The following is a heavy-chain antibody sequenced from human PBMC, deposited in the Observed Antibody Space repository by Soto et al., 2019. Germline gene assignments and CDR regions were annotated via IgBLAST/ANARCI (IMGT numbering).Heavy chain of an antibody. D-gene: IGHD5-12*01. Sequence: QITLKESGPTLVKPTQTLTLSCTFSGFSLSTSGVGVGWIRQPPGKALEWLALIYWDDDKRYSPSLKSRLTITKDTSNTPVVLTMTNMDPVDTATTYLAPVYSGYDDIDYWGQGTLVTVSS. CDR1: GFSLSTSGVG. V-gene: IGHV2-5*02. J-gene: IGHJ4*02. CDR2: IYWDDDK. CDR3: APVYSGYDDIDY.